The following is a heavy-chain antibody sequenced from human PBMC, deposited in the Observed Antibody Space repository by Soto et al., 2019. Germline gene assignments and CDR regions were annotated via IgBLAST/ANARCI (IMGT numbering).Heavy chain of an antibody. CDR1: GGSISSGGYY. J-gene: IGHJ5*02. D-gene: IGHD3-10*01. CDR3: ALYGSGSHQGWFDP. V-gene: IGHV4-31*03. CDR2: IHYSGST. Sequence: QVQLQESGPGLVKPSQTLSLTCTVSGGSISSGGYYWSWIRQHPGKGLEWIGYIHYSGSTDYNASLQSRVTISVDTSKNQFSLKLSSVTAAATAVYYCALYGSGSHQGWFDPWGQGTLVTVSS.